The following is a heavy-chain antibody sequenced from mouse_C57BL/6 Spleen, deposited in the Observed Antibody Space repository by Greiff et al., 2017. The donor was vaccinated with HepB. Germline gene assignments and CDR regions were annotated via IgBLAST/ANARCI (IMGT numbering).Heavy chain of an antibody. J-gene: IGHJ1*03. CDR1: GYTFTSYW. D-gene: IGHD1-1*01. Sequence: QVQLQQPGAELVKPGASVKLSCKASGYTFTSYWMQWVKQRPGQGLEWIGEIDPSDSYTNYNQKFKGKATLTVDTSSSTAYMQLSSLTSEDSAVYYCAMSDYYGSSYRYFDVWGTGTTVTVSS. V-gene: IGHV1-50*01. CDR2: IDPSDSYT. CDR3: AMSDYYGSSYRYFDV.